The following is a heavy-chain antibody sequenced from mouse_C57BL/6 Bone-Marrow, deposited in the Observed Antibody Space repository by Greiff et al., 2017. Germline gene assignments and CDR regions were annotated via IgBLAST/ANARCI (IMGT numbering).Heavy chain of an antibody. CDR3: ARQVWGWFAY. CDR2: ISSGGSYT. J-gene: IGHJ3*01. V-gene: IGHV5-6*01. CDR1: GFTFTSYG. D-gene: IGHD4-1*01. Sequence: EVMLVESGGDLVKPGASLKLSCAASGFTFTSYGMSWVRQTPDKRLEWVGTISSGGSYTYYPDSVKGRFTIARDNAKNTLYLQMSSLKSEDTAMYYCARQVWGWFAYWGQGTLVTVSA.